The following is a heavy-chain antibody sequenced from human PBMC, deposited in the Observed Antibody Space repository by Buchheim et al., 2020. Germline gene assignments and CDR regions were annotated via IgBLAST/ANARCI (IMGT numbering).Heavy chain of an antibody. Sequence: QVQLVQSGAEVKKPGASVKVSCKASGGTLGSYAISWVRQAPGQGREWMGRIIPILGIANYAQKFKGRVTITEDESTSTAYMELSSLRSEDTAVYYCARSNPPYYYDSSGYYYPYWGQGTL. V-gene: IGHV1-69*04. D-gene: IGHD3-22*01. CDR2: IIPILGIA. J-gene: IGHJ4*02. CDR3: ARSNPPYYYDSSGYYYPY. CDR1: GGTLGSYA.